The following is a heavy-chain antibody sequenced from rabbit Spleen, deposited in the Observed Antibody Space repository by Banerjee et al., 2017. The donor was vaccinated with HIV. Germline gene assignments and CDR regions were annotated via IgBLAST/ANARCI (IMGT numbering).Heavy chain of an antibody. V-gene: IGHV1S45*01. Sequence: QEQLVESGGGLVKPGGSLALTCKASGFSFSSTDYMCWVRQAPGKGLEWIACIDTSNGDTDYANWPKGRFTISKTSSTTVTLQMTSLTAADTATYFCARDTSSSFSSYGMDLWGQGTLVTVS. CDR2: IDTSNGDT. D-gene: IGHD1-1*01. J-gene: IGHJ6*01. CDR1: GFSFSSTDY. CDR3: ARDTSSSFSSYGMDL.